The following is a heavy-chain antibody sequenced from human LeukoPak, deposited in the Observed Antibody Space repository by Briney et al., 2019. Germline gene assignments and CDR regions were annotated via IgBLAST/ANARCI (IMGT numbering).Heavy chain of an antibody. CDR3: AKEDGIAVDGSSF. V-gene: IGHV3-33*06. CDR2: IWYDGSNK. Sequence: PGRSLRLSCAASGFTFSSYGMHWVRQAPGKGLVWVAVIWYDGSNKYYADSVKGRFTISRDNSKNTLYLQMNSLRAEDTAVYYCAKEDGIAVDGSSFWGQGTLVTVSS. CDR1: GFTFSSYG. J-gene: IGHJ4*02. D-gene: IGHD6-13*01.